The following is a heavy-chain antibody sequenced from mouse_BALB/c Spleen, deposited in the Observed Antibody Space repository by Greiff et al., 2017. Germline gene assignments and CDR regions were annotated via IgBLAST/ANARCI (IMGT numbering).Heavy chain of an antibody. Sequence: EVQVVESGGGLVKPGGSLKLSCAASGFAFSSYDMSWVRQTPEKRLEWVAYISSGGGSTYYPDTVKGRFTISRDNAKNTLYLQMSSLKSEDTAMYYCARGEKTYYAMDYWGQGTSVTVSS. V-gene: IGHV5-12-1*01. CDR1: GFAFSSYD. J-gene: IGHJ4*01. CDR3: ARGEKTYYAMDY. CDR2: ISSGGGST.